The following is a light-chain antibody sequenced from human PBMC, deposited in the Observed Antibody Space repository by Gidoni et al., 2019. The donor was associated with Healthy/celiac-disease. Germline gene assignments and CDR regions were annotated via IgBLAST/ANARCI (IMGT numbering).Light chain of an antibody. CDR1: SSDVGGYNY. CDR2: EVS. Sequence: QSALTQPASVSGSPGQSIIISCTGTSSDVGGYNYVSWYQQHPGKAPKLMIYEVSNRPSGVSNRFSGSKSGNTASLTISGLQAEDEADYYCSSYTSSSTWVFGGGTKLTVL. V-gene: IGLV2-14*01. CDR3: SSYTSSSTWV. J-gene: IGLJ3*02.